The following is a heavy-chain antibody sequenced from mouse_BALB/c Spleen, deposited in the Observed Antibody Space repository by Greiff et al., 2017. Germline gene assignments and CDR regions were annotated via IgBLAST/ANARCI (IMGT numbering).Heavy chain of an antibody. CDR2: IWGDGST. D-gene: IGHD1-1*01. CDR3: ARGYYGEGGYFDV. CDR1: GFSLTGYG. V-gene: IGHV2-6-7*01. J-gene: IGHJ1*01. Sequence: VQLQESGPGLVAPSQSLSITCTVSGFSLTGYGVNWVRQPPGKGLEWLGMIWGDGSTDYNSALKSRLSISKDNSKSQVFLKMNSLQTDDTARYYCARGYYGEGGYFDVWGAGTTVTVSA.